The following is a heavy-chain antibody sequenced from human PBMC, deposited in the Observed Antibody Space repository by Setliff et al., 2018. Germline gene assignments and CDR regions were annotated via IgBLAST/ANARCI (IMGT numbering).Heavy chain of an antibody. V-gene: IGHV3-23*01. CDR2: ISGSGSST. Sequence: GGSLRLSCAGSGFSFASKVMTWVRQVPGKGLEWVSGISGSGSSTYEADSVKGRFTISRDNSKNTLYLQMNNLRAEDTAIYYCARLDYGSPAEYWGQGTLVTVSS. D-gene: IGHD4-17*01. J-gene: IGHJ4*02. CDR3: ARLDYGSPAEY. CDR1: GFSFASKV.